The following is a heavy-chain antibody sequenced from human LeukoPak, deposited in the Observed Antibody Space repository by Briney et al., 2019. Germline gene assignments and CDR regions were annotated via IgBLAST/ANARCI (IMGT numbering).Heavy chain of an antibody. CDR3: ARWRGSGKYFDS. J-gene: IGHJ4*02. D-gene: IGHD3-10*01. V-gene: IGHV3-7*04. CDR1: GFAFSDFS. Sequence: GGSLRLSCAASGFAFSDFSMNWVRLAPERGLAWVASVKQDGGEKYYVDSVKGRFTISGDNAKNSLYLQMNSLRAEDTAVYYCARWRGSGKYFDSWGQGTLVTVSS. CDR2: VKQDGGEK.